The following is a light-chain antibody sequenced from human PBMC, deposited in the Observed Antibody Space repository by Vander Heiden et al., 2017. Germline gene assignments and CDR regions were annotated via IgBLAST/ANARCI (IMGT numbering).Light chain of an antibody. Sequence: QSVLTQAPSVSGTSGQRVTISCSGSSANIGSNFVYWYQQLPGTAPKLPIDRNNQRPSGVPDRCSGSKSGTSASLVISGLRSEDEADYYCSTWDDSLSGQVFGGGTKVTVL. V-gene: IGLV1-47*01. CDR1: SANIGSNF. CDR3: STWDDSLSGQV. J-gene: IGLJ3*02. CDR2: RNN.